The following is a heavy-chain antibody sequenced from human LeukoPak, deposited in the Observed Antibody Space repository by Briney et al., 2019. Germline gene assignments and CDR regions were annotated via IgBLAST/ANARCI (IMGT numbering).Heavy chain of an antibody. CDR3: AKDSVVVPAAKGSYFDY. Sequence: GGYLRCSCAASGFTFSSNAMSWVRQAPGKGLEWVSATSGGGGSTYYAVSVKGTFTTSRDNTKDTMYLQRTSLRATSTAVYYCAKDSVVVPAAKGSYFDYWGQGTLVTVSS. J-gene: IGHJ4*02. V-gene: IGHV3-23*01. CDR2: TSGGGGST. CDR1: GFTFSSNA. D-gene: IGHD2-2*01.